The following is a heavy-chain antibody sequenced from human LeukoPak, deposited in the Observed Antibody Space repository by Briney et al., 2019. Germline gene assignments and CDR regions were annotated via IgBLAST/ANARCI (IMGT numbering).Heavy chain of an antibody. V-gene: IGHV4-30-4*08. D-gene: IGHD2-15*01. CDR2: INHSGST. Sequence: KPPQTLSLTCTVSGGAISSADYYWSWIRQPPGKGLEWIGEINHSGSTNYNPSLKSRVTISVDTSKNQFSLKLSSVTAADTAVYYCARVVVVAATRYNWFDPWGQGTLVTVSS. CDR1: GGAISSADYY. J-gene: IGHJ5*02. CDR3: ARVVVVAATRYNWFDP.